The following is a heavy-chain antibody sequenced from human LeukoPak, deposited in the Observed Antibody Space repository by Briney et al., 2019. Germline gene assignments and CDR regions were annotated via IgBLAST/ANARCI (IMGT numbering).Heavy chain of an antibody. Sequence: GGSLRLSCAASGFTFSSYAMSWVRQAPGKGLEWVSAISGSGGSTYYADSVKGRFTISRDNSKNTLYLQMNSLRAEDTAVYYCARGLDLFSAGTKDYWGQGTLVTVSS. V-gene: IGHV3-23*01. D-gene: IGHD6-13*01. J-gene: IGHJ4*02. CDR3: ARGLDLFSAGTKDY. CDR1: GFTFSSYA. CDR2: ISGSGGST.